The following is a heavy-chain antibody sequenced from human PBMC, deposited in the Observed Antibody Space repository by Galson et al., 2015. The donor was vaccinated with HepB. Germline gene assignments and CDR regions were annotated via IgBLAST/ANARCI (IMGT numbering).Heavy chain of an antibody. Sequence: QSGAEVTKPGESLRISCKGSGYNFTNYWISWVRQMPGKGLEWMGRIDPSDSYSNYSPSFQGHVTISADKSISTAYLQWSSLKASDTAMYYCATQITDTSGWYFYYYGLDVWGQGTTVTVSS. CDR1: GYNFTNYW. CDR2: IDPSDSYS. J-gene: IGHJ6*02. CDR3: ATQITDTSGWYFYYYGLDV. D-gene: IGHD6-19*01. V-gene: IGHV5-10-1*01.